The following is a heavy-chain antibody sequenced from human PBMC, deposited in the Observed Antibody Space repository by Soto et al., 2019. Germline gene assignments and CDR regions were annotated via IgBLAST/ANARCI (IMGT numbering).Heavy chain of an antibody. Sequence: ASVKVSCKASGYTFTGHYIHWVRQAPGQGPEWMGEIGPASGDTRYAQKFQGRVTMTRDTSITTVYMELNNLSPDDPAVYYCGRGRSGQLVVFYWGQGTPVTAPQ. D-gene: IGHD3-10*01. V-gene: IGHV1-2*02. J-gene: IGHJ4*02. CDR1: GYTFTGHY. CDR3: GRGRSGQLVVFY. CDR2: IGPASGDT.